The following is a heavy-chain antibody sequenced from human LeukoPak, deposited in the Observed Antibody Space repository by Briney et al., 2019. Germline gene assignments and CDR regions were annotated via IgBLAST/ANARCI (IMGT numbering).Heavy chain of an antibody. Sequence: SVKVSCKASGGTFNSYTINWVRQPPGQGLEWMGGIIPIFATTNYAQKFQGRVTITADESTSTAYMELSSLSSEDTAVYYCASGTVASMDIWGQGTMVTVSS. CDR3: ASGTVASMDI. J-gene: IGHJ3*02. CDR1: GGTFNSYT. CDR2: IIPIFATT. V-gene: IGHV1-69*01. D-gene: IGHD5-12*01.